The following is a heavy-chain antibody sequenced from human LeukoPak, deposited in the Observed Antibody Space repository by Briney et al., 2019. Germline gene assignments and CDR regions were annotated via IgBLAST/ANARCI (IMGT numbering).Heavy chain of an antibody. CDR3: ARDTYYYGSGSYSYDY. J-gene: IGHJ4*02. CDR2: IYTSGST. D-gene: IGHD3-10*01. CDR1: GGSISSYY. Sequence: PSETLSLTCTVSGGSISSYYWSWIRQPAGKGLEWIGRIYTSGSTNYNPSLKSRVTMSVDTSKNQFSLKLSSVTAADTAVYCCARDTYYYGSGSYSYDYWGQGTLVTVSS. V-gene: IGHV4-4*07.